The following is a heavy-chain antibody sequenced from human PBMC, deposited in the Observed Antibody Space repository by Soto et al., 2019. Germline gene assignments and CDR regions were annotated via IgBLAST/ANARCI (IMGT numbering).Heavy chain of an antibody. CDR1: GGTFSSYA. Sequence: SVKVSCKASGGTFSSYAISWVRQAPGQGLEWMGGIIPIFGTANYAQKFQGRVTITADESTSTAYMELSSLRSEDTAVYYCAWSPPYYYDSSGYYEGYFDYWGQGTLVTVSS. J-gene: IGHJ4*02. V-gene: IGHV1-69*13. D-gene: IGHD3-22*01. CDR3: AWSPPYYYDSSGYYEGYFDY. CDR2: IIPIFGTA.